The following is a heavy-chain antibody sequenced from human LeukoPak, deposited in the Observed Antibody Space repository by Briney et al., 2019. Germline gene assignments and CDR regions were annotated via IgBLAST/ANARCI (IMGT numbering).Heavy chain of an antibody. V-gene: IGHV1-2*02. CDR3: ARSRPLAAAGLHEHDLNYGMDV. Sequence: GASVKVSCKASGYTFTSYYMHWVRQAPGQGLEWMGWINPNSGGTNYAQKFQGRVTMTRDTSISTAYMELSRLRSDDTAVYYCARSRPLAAAGLHEHDLNYGMDVWGQGTTVTVSS. D-gene: IGHD6-13*01. CDR1: GYTFTSYY. J-gene: IGHJ6*02. CDR2: INPNSGGT.